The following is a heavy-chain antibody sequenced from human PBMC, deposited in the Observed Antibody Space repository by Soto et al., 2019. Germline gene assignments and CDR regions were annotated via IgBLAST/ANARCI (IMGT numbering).Heavy chain of an antibody. J-gene: IGHJ6*02. D-gene: IGHD5-12*01. Sequence: EVQLVQSGAEVKKPGESLKISCKGSGYSFTSYWIGWVRQMPGKGLEWMGIIYPGDSDTRYSPSFQGQVTISADKSISTAYLQWSSLKASDTAMYYCARQTPLNRRWLQFPELSGYGMDVWGQGTTVTVSS. V-gene: IGHV5-51*01. CDR3: ARQTPLNRRWLQFPELSGYGMDV. CDR2: IYPGDSDT. CDR1: GYSFTSYW.